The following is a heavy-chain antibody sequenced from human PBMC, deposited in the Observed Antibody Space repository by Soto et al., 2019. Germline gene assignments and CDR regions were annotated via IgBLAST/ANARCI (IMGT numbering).Heavy chain of an antibody. CDR1: GGSIRSYY. Sequence: KPSETLSLTCTVYGGSIRSYYWSWIRQPPGEGLEWIGNIYYSGSTNYNPSRKSRVTMSVDMSKNQVSLKLSSVTAADTAVYYCTRVGGYYGDYPNFDYSGQGVLVTVSS. CDR3: TRVGGYYGDYPNFDY. V-gene: IGHV4-59*01. D-gene: IGHD4-17*01. CDR2: IYYSGST. J-gene: IGHJ4*02.